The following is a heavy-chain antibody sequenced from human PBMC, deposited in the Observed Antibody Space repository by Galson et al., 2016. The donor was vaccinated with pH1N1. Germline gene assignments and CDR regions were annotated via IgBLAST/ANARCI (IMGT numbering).Heavy chain of an antibody. CDR1: GGPFSSYT. D-gene: IGHD5-18*01. CDR3: AKVSGYSYGPFDY. CDR2: ITPVLRTA. V-gene: IGHV1-69*08. Sequence: SVKVSCKASGGPFSSYTISWVRQAPGQGLEWVGRITPVLRTATYAQKFQGRITITADKSTNTVYMQLSSLRSDDTALYYCAKVSGYSYGPFDYWGQGTLVTVSS. J-gene: IGHJ4*02.